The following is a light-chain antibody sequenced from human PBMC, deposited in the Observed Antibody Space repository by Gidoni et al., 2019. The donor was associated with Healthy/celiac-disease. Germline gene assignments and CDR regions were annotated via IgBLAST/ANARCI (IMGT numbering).Light chain of an antibody. CDR1: SSDVGGYNY. CDR2: EVS. J-gene: IGLJ2*01. CDR3: SSYAGSNNLV. V-gene: IGLV2-8*01. Sequence: QSALTQPPSASGAPGKSVTISCTGTSSDVGGYNYVSWYQQHPGKAPKLMIYEVSKRPSGVPDRFSGSKSGNTASLTVSGLQAADAADYYCSSYAGSNNLVFGGGTKLTVL.